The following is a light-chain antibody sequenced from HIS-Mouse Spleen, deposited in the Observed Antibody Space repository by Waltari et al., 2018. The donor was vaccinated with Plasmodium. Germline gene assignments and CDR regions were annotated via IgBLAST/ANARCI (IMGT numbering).Light chain of an antibody. Sequence: AIRMTQSPSSFSASTGDSVTITCRASQGISSYLAWYQQKPGKAPKILIYAASTLQSGVPSRFSGSGSGTDFTLTISCLQSEDFATYYCQQYYSYLLTFGGGTKVEIK. J-gene: IGKJ4*01. CDR3: QQYYSYLLT. V-gene: IGKV1-8*01. CDR2: AAS. CDR1: QGISSY.